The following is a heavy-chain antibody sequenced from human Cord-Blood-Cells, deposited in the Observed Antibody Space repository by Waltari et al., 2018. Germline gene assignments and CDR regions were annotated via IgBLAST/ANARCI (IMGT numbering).Heavy chain of an antibody. Sequence: EVQLVQSGAEATTPGESLTISCKGSGYSFTSYLLGWVRQLPGKGLGWMGIIYPGDSETRHSPSFQGQVTISADKSISTAYLQWSSLKASDTAMYYCARPYSSSWLDAFDIWGQGTMVTVSS. D-gene: IGHD6-13*01. CDR2: IYPGDSET. CDR3: ARPYSSSWLDAFDI. J-gene: IGHJ3*02. CDR1: GYSFTSYL. V-gene: IGHV5-51*03.